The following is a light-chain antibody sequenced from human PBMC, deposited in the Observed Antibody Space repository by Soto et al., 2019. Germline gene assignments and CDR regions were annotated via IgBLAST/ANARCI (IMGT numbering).Light chain of an antibody. CDR2: EVT. CDR1: RSDVGAYNY. Sequence: QSALTQPASVSGSPGQSVAISCTGTRSDVGAYNYVSWYQQHPVKAPKLMIAEVTNRPSGVPDRFAGSKSGNTASLTISGLQIADQAAYYWAAWYDSLSGRYVFRSGTKATVL. V-gene: IGLV2-14*01. CDR3: AAWYDSLSGRYV. J-gene: IGLJ1*01.